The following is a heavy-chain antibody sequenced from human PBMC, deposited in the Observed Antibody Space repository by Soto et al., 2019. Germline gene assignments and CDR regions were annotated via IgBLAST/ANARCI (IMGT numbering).Heavy chain of an antibody. J-gene: IGHJ5*02. Sequence: PGGSLRLSCAASGFTFSSYAMSWVRQAPGKELEWVSAISGSGGSTYYADSVKGRFTISRDNSKNTLYLQMNSLRAEDTAVYYCAKDVTYYYGSGSYNWFDPWGQGTLVTVSS. D-gene: IGHD3-10*01. V-gene: IGHV3-23*01. CDR3: AKDVTYYYGSGSYNWFDP. CDR1: GFTFSSYA. CDR2: ISGSGGST.